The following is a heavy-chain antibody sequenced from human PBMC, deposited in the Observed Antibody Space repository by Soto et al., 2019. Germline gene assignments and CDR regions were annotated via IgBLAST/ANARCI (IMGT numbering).Heavy chain of an antibody. D-gene: IGHD2-8*02. J-gene: IGHJ5*02. V-gene: IGHV3-30*14. CDR1: GFTFSSYA. Sequence: QVEVVESGGGVVQPGRSLRLSCAASGFTFSSYAMHWVRQAPGKGLEWVAGLSSDGGDKYYADSVKGRFTISRDNSMNTLSLQMDNLRSEYTAVYFCARVGYASLSWSNWFDPWGPGTLVTVSS. CDR2: LSSDGGDK. CDR3: ARVGYASLSWSNWFDP.